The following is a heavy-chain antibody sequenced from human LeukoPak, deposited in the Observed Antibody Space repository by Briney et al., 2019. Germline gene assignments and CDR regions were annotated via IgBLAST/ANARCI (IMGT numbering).Heavy chain of an antibody. Sequence: ASVTVSCKASGYTCTSYGISWVRQAPGQGLEWMGWISAYNGNTNYAQKLQGRVTITTATSTSTAYTELRSLRSDDTAVYYCARDGEDTAMENFDYWGQGTLVTVSS. CDR3: ARDGEDTAMENFDY. J-gene: IGHJ4*02. CDR1: GYTCTSYG. D-gene: IGHD5-18*01. CDR2: ISAYNGNT. V-gene: IGHV1-18*01.